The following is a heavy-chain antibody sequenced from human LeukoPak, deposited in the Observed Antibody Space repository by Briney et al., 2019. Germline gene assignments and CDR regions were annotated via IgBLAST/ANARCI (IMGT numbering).Heavy chain of an antibody. CDR1: GFTFSTYT. J-gene: IGHJ6*02. Sequence: KAGGSLRLSCAASGFTFSTYTMCWVRQAPGEGLEWVSSISSSSTYIYYADSVKGRFTISRDNTKNSLYLQMNSLRAEDTAVYYCTRVSAAGTGGYGMDVWGRGTTVTVSS. D-gene: IGHD6-13*01. CDR3: TRVSAAGTGGYGMDV. CDR2: ISSSSTYI. V-gene: IGHV3-21*01.